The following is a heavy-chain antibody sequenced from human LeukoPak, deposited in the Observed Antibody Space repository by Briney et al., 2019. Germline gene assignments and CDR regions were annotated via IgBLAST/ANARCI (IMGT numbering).Heavy chain of an antibody. Sequence: GGSLRLSCVASGLTVSSNYMSWVRQAPGKGLQWVSVIYSDGSTYYADSVKGRFTISRDNSKNTLYLQMNSLRAEDTAVYYCAKDGEDIVVVPAADGAFDYWGQGTLVTVSS. CDR2: IYSDGST. J-gene: IGHJ4*02. CDR1: GLTVSSNY. CDR3: AKDGEDIVVVPAADGAFDY. V-gene: IGHV3-66*01. D-gene: IGHD2-2*01.